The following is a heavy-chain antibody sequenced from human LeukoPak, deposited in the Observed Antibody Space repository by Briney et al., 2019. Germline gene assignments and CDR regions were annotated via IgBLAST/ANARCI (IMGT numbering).Heavy chain of an antibody. CDR1: GYTFTSYA. CDR2: INTNTGNP. CDR3: ACLAARGSYSPADFDY. V-gene: IGHV7-4-1*02. J-gene: IGHJ4*02. Sequence: ASVKVSCKASGYTFTSYAMNWVRQAPGQGLEWMGWINTNTGNPTYSQGFTGRFVFSLDTSVSTAYLQISSLKTEDTAVYYCACLAARGSYSPADFDYWGQGTLVTVSS. D-gene: IGHD1-26*01.